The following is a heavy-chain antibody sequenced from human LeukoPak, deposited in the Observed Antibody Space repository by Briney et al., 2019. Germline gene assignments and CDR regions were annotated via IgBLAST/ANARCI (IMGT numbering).Heavy chain of an antibody. J-gene: IGHJ4*02. Sequence: KPSETLSLTCAVYGGSFSGYYWSWIRQPPGKGLEWIGEINHSGSTNYNPSLKSRATISVDTSKNQFSLKLSSVTAADTAVYYCARGAHYYDSSGYGLDYWGQGTLVTVSS. V-gene: IGHV4-34*01. CDR1: GGSFSGYY. CDR3: ARGAHYYDSSGYGLDY. D-gene: IGHD3-22*01. CDR2: INHSGST.